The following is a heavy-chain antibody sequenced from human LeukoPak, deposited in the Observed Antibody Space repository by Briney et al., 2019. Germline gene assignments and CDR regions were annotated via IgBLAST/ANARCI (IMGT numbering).Heavy chain of an antibody. Sequence: SVKVSCKASGGTFSSYAISWVRQAPGQGLEWMGRIIPILGIANYAQKFQGRVTITADKSTSTAYMELSSLRSEDTAVYYCGITMIVVVIRPGAFDIWGQGTMVTVSS. D-gene: IGHD3-22*01. V-gene: IGHV1-69*04. CDR1: GGTFSSYA. J-gene: IGHJ3*02. CDR3: GITMIVVVIRPGAFDI. CDR2: IIPILGIA.